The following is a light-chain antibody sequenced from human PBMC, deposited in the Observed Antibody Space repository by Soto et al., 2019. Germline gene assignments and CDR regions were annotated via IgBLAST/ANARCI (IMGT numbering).Light chain of an antibody. V-gene: IGKV3D-15*01. CDR3: QQYDKWPLT. Sequence: EIVMTRSPGTLSVSTGQGATLSCRASHSVDSNLAWYQQKPGQAPRLLIFGASTRPTGIPDRFSGSGSGTEFTLTISSLQSEDFEVYYCQQYDKWPLTFGGGTKVDIK. CDR1: HSVDSN. CDR2: GAS. J-gene: IGKJ4*01.